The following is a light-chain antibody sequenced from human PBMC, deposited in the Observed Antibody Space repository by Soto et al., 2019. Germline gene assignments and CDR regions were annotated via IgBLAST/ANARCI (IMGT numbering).Light chain of an antibody. CDR1: QSVNNN. CDR2: EAF. CDR3: QQRRDWPPT. V-gene: IGKV3-11*01. J-gene: IGKJ3*01. Sequence: EIVLTQSPGTLSLSPGERATLSCRATQSVNNNLAWYQHKRGQAPRLLIYEAFIRATGIPARFSGSGSETDFTLTISSLAPEDFAVYYCQQRRDWPPTFGPGTKVESK.